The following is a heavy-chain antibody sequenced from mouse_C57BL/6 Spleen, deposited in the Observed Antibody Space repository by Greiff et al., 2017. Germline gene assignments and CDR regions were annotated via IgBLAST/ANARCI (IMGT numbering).Heavy chain of an antibody. V-gene: IGHV1-64*01. J-gene: IGHJ3*01. D-gene: IGHD2-4*01. CDR2: IHPNSGST. CDR1: GYTFTSYW. Sequence: QVQLQQPGAELVKPGASVKLSCKASGYTFTSYWMHWVKQRPGQGLEWIGMIHPNSGSTNYNEKFKSKATLTVDKSSSTAYMQLSSLTSEDSAVXYCARSYDYDWCAEWGQGTLVTVSA. CDR3: ARSYDYDWCAE.